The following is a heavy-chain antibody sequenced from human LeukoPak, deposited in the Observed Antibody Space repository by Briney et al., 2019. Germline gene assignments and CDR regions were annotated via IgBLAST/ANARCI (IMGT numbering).Heavy chain of an antibody. CDR2: ISSSSSTI. Sequence: GGSLRLSCAASGFTFSSYSMNWVRQAPGKGLEWASYISSSSSTIYYADSVKGRFTISRDNAKNSLYLQMNSLRDEDTAVYYCARGDGIVPAADYYFDYWGQGTLVTVSS. V-gene: IGHV3-48*02. J-gene: IGHJ4*02. D-gene: IGHD2-2*01. CDR1: GFTFSSYS. CDR3: ARGDGIVPAADYYFDY.